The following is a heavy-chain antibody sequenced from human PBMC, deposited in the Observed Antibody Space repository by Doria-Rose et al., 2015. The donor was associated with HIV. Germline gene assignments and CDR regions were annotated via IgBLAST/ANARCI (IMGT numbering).Heavy chain of an antibody. Sequence: SGPVLVKPTETLTLTCTVSGVSLSSPGMGVSWIRQPPGNALEWPANIFSDDERSDRTSLKSRLTTSRGTSKSQVVLTMTDMDPVDTATYYCARIKSSRWYHKYYFDFWGQGTLVIVSA. CDR1: GVSLSSPGMG. J-gene: IGHJ4*02. CDR2: IFSDDER. D-gene: IGHD6-13*01. V-gene: IGHV2-26*01. CDR3: ARIKSSRWYHKYYFDF.